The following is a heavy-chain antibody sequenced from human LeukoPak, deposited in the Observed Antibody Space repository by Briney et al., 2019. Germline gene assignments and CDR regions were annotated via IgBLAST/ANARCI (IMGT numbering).Heavy chain of an antibody. D-gene: IGHD3-16*01. CDR2: ITPHNGGT. V-gene: IGHV1-2*02. CDR1: GYTFTGYY. J-gene: IGHJ5*02. Sequence: ASVNVSCKVSGYTFTGYYIHWVRQAPGQGLEWMGWITPHNGGTNYAQKFQGGVTMTRDTSISTAYMELSRLRSDDTAVYYCARSKNLYPGVCDPWGRGTLVTVSS. CDR3: ARSKNLYPGVCDP.